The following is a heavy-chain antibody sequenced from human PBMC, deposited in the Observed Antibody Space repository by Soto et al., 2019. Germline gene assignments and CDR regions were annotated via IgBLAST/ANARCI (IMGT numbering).Heavy chain of an antibody. CDR2: IYYSGST. V-gene: IGHV4-59*01. Sequence: TLSLTCTVSGGSISSYYWSWIRQPPGKGLEWIGYIYYSGSTNYNPSLKSRVTISVDTSKNQFSLKLSSVTAADTAVYYCARGKYVDVWGQGTTVTVSS. J-gene: IGHJ6*02. CDR1: GGSISSYY. CDR3: ARGKYVDV. D-gene: IGHD2-8*01.